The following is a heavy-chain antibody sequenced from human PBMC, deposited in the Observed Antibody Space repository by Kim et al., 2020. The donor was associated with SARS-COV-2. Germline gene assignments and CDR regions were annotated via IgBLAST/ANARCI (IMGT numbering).Heavy chain of an antibody. D-gene: IGHD4-17*01. Sequence: ASVKVSCKAAGYTFTSYAMHWVRQAPGQRLEWMGWINAGNGNTKYSQKFQGRVTITRDTSASTAYMELSSLRSEDTAVYYCARVKSYGDYCFDYWGQGTLVTVSS. J-gene: IGHJ4*02. CDR2: INAGNGNT. CDR1: GYTFTSYA. V-gene: IGHV1-3*01. CDR3: ARVKSYGDYCFDY.